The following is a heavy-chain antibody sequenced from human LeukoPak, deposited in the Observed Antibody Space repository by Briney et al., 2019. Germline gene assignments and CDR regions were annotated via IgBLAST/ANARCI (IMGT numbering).Heavy chain of an antibody. CDR1: GFTFSSYA. Sequence: GGSLRLSCAASGFTFSSYAMSWVRQAPGNGLEWVSAISGSGGSTYYADSVKGRFTISRDNSKNTLYLQMNSLRAEDTAVYYCAKVRMRGYDFWSGYYTHDAFDIWGQGTMVTVSS. CDR2: ISGSGGST. J-gene: IGHJ3*02. V-gene: IGHV3-23*01. D-gene: IGHD3-3*01. CDR3: AKVRMRGYDFWSGYYTHDAFDI.